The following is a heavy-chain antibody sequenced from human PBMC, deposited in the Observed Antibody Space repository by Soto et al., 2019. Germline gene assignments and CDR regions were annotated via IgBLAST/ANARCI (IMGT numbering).Heavy chain of an antibody. CDR2: ISYAGSNK. CDR3: ARDADYGEHPLESRGMDV. Sequence: QVQLVESGGGVVQPGRSLRLSCAASGFTFSSYAMHWVRQAPGKGLEWVAVISYAGSNKYYADSVKGRFTISRVNSKNPLYLQMTSLRAEYTAVYYCARDADYGEHPLESRGMDVWCQGTTVTVSS. CDR1: GFTFSSYA. V-gene: IGHV3-30-3*01. D-gene: IGHD4-17*01. J-gene: IGHJ6*02.